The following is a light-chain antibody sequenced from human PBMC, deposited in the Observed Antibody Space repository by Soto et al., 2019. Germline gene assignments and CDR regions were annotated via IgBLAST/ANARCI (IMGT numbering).Light chain of an antibody. Sequence: QSVRAQPPSVSGTPGQRVTVSCSGGRSNIGSNTVHWYQQLPGAAPKLLIYRDNQRPSGVPDRFAAFKSGTSASLAISGLQSEDECDYYCAAWDDTHNVLYVFGTGTKVTVL. CDR2: RDN. V-gene: IGLV1-44*01. CDR1: RSNIGSNT. CDR3: AAWDDTHNVLYV. J-gene: IGLJ1*01.